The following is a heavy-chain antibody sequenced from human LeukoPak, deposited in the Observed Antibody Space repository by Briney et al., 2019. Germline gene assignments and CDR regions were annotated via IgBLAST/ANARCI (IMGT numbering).Heavy chain of an antibody. CDR2: MYYSGST. CDR1: GGSLSSVDYY. Sequence: SQTLSLTCTVSGGSLSSVDYYWSWIRQPPGKGLEWIAYMYYSGSTYYNPSLKSRVTMSADTSKNQLSLKLSSVTAADTAVYYCARPYYYDSRIDPWGQGILVTVSS. CDR3: ARPYYYDSRIDP. V-gene: IGHV4-30-4*01. D-gene: IGHD3-22*01. J-gene: IGHJ5*02.